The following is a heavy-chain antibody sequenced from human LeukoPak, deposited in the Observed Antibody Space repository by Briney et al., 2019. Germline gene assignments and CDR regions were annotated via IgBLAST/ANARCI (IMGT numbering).Heavy chain of an antibody. D-gene: IGHD6-13*01. V-gene: IGHV4-30-2*01. CDR1: GGSFSGYY. CDR3: ARDIAAAGPDAFDI. CDR2: IYHSGST. Sequence: SETLSLTCAVYGGSFSGYYWSWIRQPPGKGLEWIGYIYHSGSTYYNPSLKSRVTISVDRSKNQFSLKLSSVTAADTAVYYCARDIAAAGPDAFDIWGQGTMVTVSS. J-gene: IGHJ3*02.